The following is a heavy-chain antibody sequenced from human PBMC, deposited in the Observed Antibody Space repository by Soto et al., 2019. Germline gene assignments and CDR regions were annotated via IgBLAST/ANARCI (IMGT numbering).Heavy chain of an antibody. CDR2: ISGSGGST. D-gene: IGHD2-15*01. J-gene: IGHJ5*02. CDR1: GFTFSSYT. Sequence: GGSLRLSCAASGFTFSSYTMSWVRQAPGQGLEWVSTISGSGGSTYYADSVKGRFTISRDNSNNTLYLQMNSLRAEDTAVYYCAKDHLGYCSGGSCYTAWFDPWGQGTLVTVSS. V-gene: IGHV3-23*01. CDR3: AKDHLGYCSGGSCYTAWFDP.